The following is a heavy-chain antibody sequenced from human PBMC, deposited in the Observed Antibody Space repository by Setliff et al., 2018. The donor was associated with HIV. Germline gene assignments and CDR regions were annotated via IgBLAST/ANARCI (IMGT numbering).Heavy chain of an antibody. CDR3: ASAGPYCGDDCPYNWLTP. CDR2: VHHSGST. CDR1: SDSISSSY. D-gene: IGHD2-21*02. J-gene: IGHJ5*02. V-gene: IGHV4-59*01. Sequence: PSETLSLTCTVSSDSISSSYWTWIRQPPGQGLEWIGYVHHSGSTKYNASLRSRVTMSVDTSKNLFSLTLRSVTAADTAVYYCASAGPYCGDDCPYNWLTPGGQGTLVTVSS.